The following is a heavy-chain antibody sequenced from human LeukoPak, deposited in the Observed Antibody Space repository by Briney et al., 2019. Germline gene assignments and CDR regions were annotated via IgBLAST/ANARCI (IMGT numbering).Heavy chain of an antibody. V-gene: IGHV3-33*01. CDR1: GFPFSSYG. J-gene: IGHJ4*02. CDR3: ARDLSAAYDF. CDR2: LVYDERN. Sequence: PGESLRLSCAASGFPFSSYGMHRVRQAPGKGLEWVARLVYDERNDYANSVKGRFTISRDNSKNTLYLQMDNLRVDDTAVYYCARDLSAAYDFWGQGILVTVSS. D-gene: IGHD2-21*01.